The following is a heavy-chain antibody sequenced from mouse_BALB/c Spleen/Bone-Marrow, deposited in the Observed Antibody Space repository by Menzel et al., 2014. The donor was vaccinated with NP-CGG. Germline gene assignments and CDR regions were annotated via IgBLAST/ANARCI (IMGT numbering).Heavy chain of an antibody. CDR1: GYPFSSYW. D-gene: IGHD1-3*01. CDR3: ARKCGDY. J-gene: IGHJ2*01. V-gene: IGHV1-80*01. CDR2: IYPGDGET. Sequence: VKLMESGAELVRPGSSVKISCKASGYPFSSYWMNWVKQRPGQGLEWIGQIYPGDGETNYNGKFKGNATQTADKSSSTAYMQLISLTSEDSAFYFCARKCGDYWGQGTTLTVSS.